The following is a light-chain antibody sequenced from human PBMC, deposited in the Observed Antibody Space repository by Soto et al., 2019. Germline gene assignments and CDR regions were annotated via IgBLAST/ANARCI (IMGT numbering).Light chain of an antibody. Sequence: PSTLSGSVGDRVTITCRASQTISSWLAWYQQEPGKAPKLLIYKASTLKSGVPSRFSGSGSGTDFTLTINSLQPEDFATYYCQQSYNTPRTFGQGTKVDIK. V-gene: IGKV1-5*03. CDR3: QQSYNTPRT. CDR2: KAS. CDR1: QTISSW. J-gene: IGKJ1*01.